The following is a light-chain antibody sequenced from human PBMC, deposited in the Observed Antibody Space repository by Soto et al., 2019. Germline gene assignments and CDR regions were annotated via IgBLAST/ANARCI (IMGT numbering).Light chain of an antibody. Sequence: EIVMTQSPATLSVSPGERATVSCRASHDIRSNLAWYQQRPGQAPRLLIYGASTRATGIPDRFSGSGSGTEFTLTISRLEPEDFAVYYCQQYGSSPRTFGQGRRLEN. CDR3: QQYGSSPRT. J-gene: IGKJ5*01. CDR2: GAS. CDR1: HDIRSN. V-gene: IGKV3-15*01.